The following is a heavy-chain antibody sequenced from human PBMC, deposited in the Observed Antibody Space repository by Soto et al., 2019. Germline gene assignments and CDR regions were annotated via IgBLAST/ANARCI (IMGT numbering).Heavy chain of an antibody. J-gene: IGHJ5*02. V-gene: IGHV3-7*05. Sequence: PGGSLRLSCEASGFSLRDDWMTWVRQAPGKGLEWVANIKKDGSGSTIYYADSVKGRFTISRDNAKNSLYLQMNSLRAEDTAVYYCANYYGSGSYRNWFDPWGQGTLLTVSS. CDR1: GFSLRDDW. D-gene: IGHD3-10*01. CDR3: ANYYGSGSYRNWFDP. CDR2: IKKDGSGSTI.